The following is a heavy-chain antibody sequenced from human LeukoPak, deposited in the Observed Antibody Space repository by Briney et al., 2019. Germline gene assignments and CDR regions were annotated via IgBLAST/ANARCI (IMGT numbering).Heavy chain of an antibody. J-gene: IGHJ4*02. CDR3: ARRARGVGVTTRTYYFDY. V-gene: IGHV4-39*01. CDR2: IYYSGST. Sequence: SETLSLTCTVSGGSISSSSYYWGWIRQPPGKGLEWIGSIYYSGSTYYNPSLKSRVTISVDTSKNQFSLKLSSVTAADTAVYYRARRARGVGVTTRTYYFDYWGQGTLVTVSS. CDR1: GGSISSSSYY. D-gene: IGHD3-10*01.